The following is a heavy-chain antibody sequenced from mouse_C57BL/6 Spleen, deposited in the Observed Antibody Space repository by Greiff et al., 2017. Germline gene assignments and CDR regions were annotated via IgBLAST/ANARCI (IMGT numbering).Heavy chain of an antibody. CDR3: ARGGAVVATPFAY. CDR2: ISDGGSYT. CDR1: GFTFSSYA. J-gene: IGHJ3*01. Sequence: EVHLVESGGGLVKPGGSLKLSCAASGFTFSSYAMSWVRQTPEKRLEWVATISDGGSYTYYPDNVKGRFPISRDNAKNNLYLQMSHLESEDTAMYYCARGGAVVATPFAYWGQGTLVTVSA. D-gene: IGHD1-1*01. V-gene: IGHV5-4*01.